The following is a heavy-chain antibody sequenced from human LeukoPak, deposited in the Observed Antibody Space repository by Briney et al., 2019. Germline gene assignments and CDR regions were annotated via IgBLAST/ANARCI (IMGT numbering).Heavy chain of an antibody. Sequence: GGSLRLSCAASGFAFSNFAMHWVRQAPGNGLEWVAVVSYEGTIKYYSDSAEGRFTTSRDNSANIISLQMNNLTTEDTAAYYCARENFDSWGQGTLVAVSP. CDR3: ARENFDS. V-gene: IGHV3-30*14. CDR2: VSYEGTIK. J-gene: IGHJ5*01. CDR1: GFAFSNFA.